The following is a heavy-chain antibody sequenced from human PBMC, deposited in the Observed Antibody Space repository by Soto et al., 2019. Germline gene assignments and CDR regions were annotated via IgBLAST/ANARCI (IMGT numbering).Heavy chain of an antibody. CDR3: ARSPQYCSSTNCRAYFYY. V-gene: IGHV3-9*01. J-gene: IGHJ4*02. D-gene: IGHD2-2*01. Sequence: EVQLVESGGGLVQPGRSLRLSCAASGFSFDNYAMHWVRQAPGKGLEWVSSISWNSGNTDYADSVKGRFIISRDSAKNSLYLQINSLRAEDTALYYCARSPQYCSSTNCRAYFYYWGQGTLVTVSS. CDR2: ISWNSGNT. CDR1: GFSFDNYA.